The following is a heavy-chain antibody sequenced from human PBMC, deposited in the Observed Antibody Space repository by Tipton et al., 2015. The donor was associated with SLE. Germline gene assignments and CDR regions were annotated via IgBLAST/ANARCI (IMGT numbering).Heavy chain of an antibody. Sequence: TLSLTCTVSGGSVSSYYWSWIRQPLGKGLEWIGEINHSGSTNYNPSLKSRVTISVDTSKNQFSLKLSSVTAADTAVYYCVRDREDHGNYPTVYYRYYMDVWGKGITVTVSS. D-gene: IGHD4-11*01. CDR1: GGSVSSYY. J-gene: IGHJ6*03. CDR3: VRDREDHGNYPTVYYRYYMDV. V-gene: IGHV4-34*01. CDR2: INHSGST.